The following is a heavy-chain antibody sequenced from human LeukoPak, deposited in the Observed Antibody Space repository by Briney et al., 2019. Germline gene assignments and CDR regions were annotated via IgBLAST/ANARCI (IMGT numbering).Heavy chain of an antibody. Sequence: GGSLRLSCAASGFTLNNYAMSWVRQAPGKGLEWVSATSSSDAGTYHADSVRGRFTISRDNSKNTLYLQMNSLRAEDTAVYYCASQSYARFDPWGQGTLVTVSS. V-gene: IGHV3-23*01. CDR2: TSSSDAGT. J-gene: IGHJ5*02. D-gene: IGHD3-16*01. CDR1: GFTLNNYA. CDR3: ASQSYARFDP.